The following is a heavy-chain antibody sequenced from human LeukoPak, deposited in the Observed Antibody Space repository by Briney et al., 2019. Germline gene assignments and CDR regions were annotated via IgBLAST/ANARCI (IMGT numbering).Heavy chain of an antibody. D-gene: IGHD6-19*01. V-gene: IGHV3-7*01. CDR3: AGYPSGWLFDY. Sequence: PGGSLRLSCAASGFTFSSYWMSWVRQAPGKGLEWVANIKQDGSEKYYVDSVKGRFTISRDNAKNSLYLQMNSLRAEDTAVYYCAGYPSGWLFDYWGQGTLVTVSS. CDR2: IKQDGSEK. CDR1: GFTFSSYW. J-gene: IGHJ4*02.